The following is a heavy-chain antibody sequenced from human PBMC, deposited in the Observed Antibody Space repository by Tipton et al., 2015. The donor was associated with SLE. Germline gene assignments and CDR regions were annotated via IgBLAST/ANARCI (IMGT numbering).Heavy chain of an antibody. J-gene: IGHJ4*02. CDR2: ISGSGGST. Sequence: SLRLSCAASGFTFSSYAMSWVRQAPGKGLEWVSAISGSGGSTYYADSVKGRFTISRDNSKNTLYLQMNSLRAEDTAVYYCAKSPPIVVVIPPIFDYWGQGTLVTVSS. V-gene: IGHV3-23*01. CDR3: AKSPPIVVVIPPIFDY. CDR1: GFTFSSYA. D-gene: IGHD3-22*01.